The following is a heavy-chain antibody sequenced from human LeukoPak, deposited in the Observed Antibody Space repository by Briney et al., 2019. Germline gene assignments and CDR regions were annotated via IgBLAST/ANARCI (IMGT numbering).Heavy chain of an antibody. Sequence: PSETLSLTCTVSGGSINTPNYYWGWIRQTPGKGLEWIGNIFYSGGTYYSPSLTSRVTISLDTSRNQFSLKLNSVTAADTAVYYCARDTAMAGGVDYWGQGTLVTVSS. D-gene: IGHD5-18*01. CDR1: GGSINTPNYY. J-gene: IGHJ4*02. V-gene: IGHV4-39*07. CDR3: ARDTAMAGGVDY. CDR2: IFYSGGT.